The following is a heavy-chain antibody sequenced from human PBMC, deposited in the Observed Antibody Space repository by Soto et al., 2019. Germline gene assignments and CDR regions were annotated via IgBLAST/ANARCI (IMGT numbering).Heavy chain of an antibody. CDR3: AREDIVVVPAAKPH. D-gene: IGHD2-2*01. CDR1: GFTFSSYS. V-gene: IGHV3-21*01. CDR2: ISSSSSYI. Sequence: GGSLRLSCAASGFTFSSYSMNWVRQAPGKGLEWVSSISSSSSYIYYADSVKGRFTISRDNAKNSLYLQMNSLRAEDTAVYYCAREDIVVVPAAKPHWGQGTLVTVSS. J-gene: IGHJ4*02.